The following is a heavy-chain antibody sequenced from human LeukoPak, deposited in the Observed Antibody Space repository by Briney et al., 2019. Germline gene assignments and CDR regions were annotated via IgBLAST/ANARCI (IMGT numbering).Heavy chain of an antibody. CDR2: ISAYNGNT. J-gene: IGHJ4*02. CDR3: ARAGGYYDILTGYPDDDY. Sequence: ASVKVSCKASGYTFTSYGISWVRQAPGQGLEWMGWISAYNGNTNYAQKLQGRVTMTTDTSTSTAYMELRSLRSGDTAVYYCARAGGYYDILTGYPDDDYWGQGTLVTVSS. V-gene: IGHV1-18*01. CDR1: GYTFTSYG. D-gene: IGHD3-9*01.